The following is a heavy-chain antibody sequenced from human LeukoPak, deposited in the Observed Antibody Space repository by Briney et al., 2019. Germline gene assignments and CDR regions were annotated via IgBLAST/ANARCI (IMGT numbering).Heavy chain of an antibody. J-gene: IGHJ6*02. CDR3: AKKGPMDV. V-gene: IGHV3-30*18. CDR1: RFTFSTCG. CDR2: ISNDGSNK. Sequence: GGSLRLSCAASRFTFSTCGMPWVRQAPGKGLEWVALISNDGSNKYYADSVKGRFTISRDNSKNTLYLQMNSLRAEGTAVYYCAKKGPMDVWGQGTTVTVSS.